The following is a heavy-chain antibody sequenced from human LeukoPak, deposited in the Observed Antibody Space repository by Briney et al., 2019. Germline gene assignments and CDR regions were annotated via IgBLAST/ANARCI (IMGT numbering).Heavy chain of an antibody. CDR2: IIPIFGTA. J-gene: IGHJ4*02. V-gene: IGHV1-69*01. D-gene: IGHD6-19*01. Sequence: SVKLSCNASGRTFSSYAISWVRQAPGQGLEWMGGIIPIFGTANYAQKFQGRVTITADESTSTAYMELSSLRSEDTAVYYCAESIAVAGINDYWGQGTLVTVSS. CDR3: AESIAVAGINDY. CDR1: GRTFSSYA.